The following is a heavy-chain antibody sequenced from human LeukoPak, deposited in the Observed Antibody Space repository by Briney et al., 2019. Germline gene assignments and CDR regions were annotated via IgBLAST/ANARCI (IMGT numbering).Heavy chain of an antibody. D-gene: IGHD2-2*01. CDR1: GFTFSSYS. J-gene: IGHJ6*02. V-gene: IGHV3-21*01. CDR3: ARKGVYCSSTSCQIPSGMDV. Sequence: GGSLRLSCAASGFTFSSYSMNWVRQAPGKGLEWVSSISSSSSYIYYADSVKGRFTISRDNATNSLYLQMNSLRAEDTAVYYCARKGVYCSSTSCQIPSGMDVWGQGTTVTVSS. CDR2: ISSSSSYI.